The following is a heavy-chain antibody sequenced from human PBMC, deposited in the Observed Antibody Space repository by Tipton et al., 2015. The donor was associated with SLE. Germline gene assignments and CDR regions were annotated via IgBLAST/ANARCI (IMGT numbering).Heavy chain of an antibody. CDR3: AHRGTSSGYYYYFDY. Sequence: SLRLSCAASGFTFSNYGMDWVRQAPGEGLEWVSGISVSGGSTYYADSVKGRFTISRDNSKNTLYLQMNSLIAEDTAVYYCAHRGTSSGYYYYFDYWGQGTLVTVSS. J-gene: IGHJ4*02. CDR2: ISVSGGST. CDR1: GFTFSNYG. V-gene: IGHV3-23*01. D-gene: IGHD3-22*01.